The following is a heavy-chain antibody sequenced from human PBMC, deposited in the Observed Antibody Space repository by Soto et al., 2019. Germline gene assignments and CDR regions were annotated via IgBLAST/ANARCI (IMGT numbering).Heavy chain of an antibody. J-gene: IGHJ4*02. V-gene: IGHV3-74*03. CDR1: GFTFGDYW. CDR3: ATAEVDY. Sequence: GGSLRLSCAASGFTFGDYWMHWVRQPPGKGPEWVSRMTGDGRTTQYADSVKGRFTASRDNAKSTLYLQMNSLRAEDTAVYYCATAEVDYWGPGTLVT. CDR2: MTGDGRTT.